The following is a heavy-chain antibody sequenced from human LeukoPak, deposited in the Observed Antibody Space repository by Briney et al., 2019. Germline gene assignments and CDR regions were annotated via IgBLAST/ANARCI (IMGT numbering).Heavy chain of an antibody. CDR2: INHSGST. CDR3: ARRSGYDSAGYYFDY. J-gene: IGHJ4*02. V-gene: IGHV4-34*01. Sequence: SETLSLTCAVYGGSFSGYYWSWIRQPPGKGLEWIGEINHSGSTNYNPSLKSRVTISVDTSKNQFSLKLSSVTAADTAVYYCARRSGYDSAGYYFDYWGQGTPVTVSS. CDR1: GGSFSGYY. D-gene: IGHD5-12*01.